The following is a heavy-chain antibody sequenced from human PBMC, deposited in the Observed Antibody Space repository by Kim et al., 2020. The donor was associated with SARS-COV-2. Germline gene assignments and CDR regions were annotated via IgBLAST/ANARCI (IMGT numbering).Heavy chain of an antibody. CDR2: ISGLNGQT. J-gene: IGHJ4*02. Sequence: ASVKVSCKASGYTFSNYALQWVRQAPGQSLELMGWISGLNGQTKDSQKFQGRVTMTSDTDARTAFMEVSSLRSEDTAVYYCARDLFRSGFDYWGQGTLVTVSS. D-gene: IGHD3-10*01. CDR3: ARDLFRSGFDY. CDR1: GYTFSNYA. V-gene: IGHV1-3*01.